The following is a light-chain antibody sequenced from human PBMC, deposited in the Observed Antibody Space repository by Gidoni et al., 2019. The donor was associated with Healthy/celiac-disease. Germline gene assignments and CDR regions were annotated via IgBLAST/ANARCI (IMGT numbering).Light chain of an antibody. CDR1: QSVSSY. CDR3: KQRSNWPLT. CDR2: DAS. J-gene: IGKJ4*01. V-gene: IGKV3-11*01. Sequence: EILLTQSPATRYLSPGERATLSCRASQSVSSYLAWYQQKPGQAPRLLIYDASNRATGIPARFSGSGSGTDFTLTISSLEPEDFAVYYCKQRSNWPLTFGGGTKVEIK.